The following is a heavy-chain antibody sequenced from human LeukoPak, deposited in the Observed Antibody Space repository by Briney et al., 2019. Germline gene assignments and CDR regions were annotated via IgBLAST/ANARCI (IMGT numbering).Heavy chain of an antibody. V-gene: IGHV4-59*01. CDR2: IHYSGSS. D-gene: IGHD3-22*01. J-gene: IGHJ4*02. CDR1: GGSISSYY. Sequence: KSSETLSLTCTVSGGSISSYYWTWIRQPPGKGLEWIGYIHYSGSSRSHPSLNSRVTMSVDTSKSQFSLKLTSVTAADTAVYYCARERHYYDSSGYYYFDYWGQGTLVTVSS. CDR3: ARERHYYDSSGYYYFDY.